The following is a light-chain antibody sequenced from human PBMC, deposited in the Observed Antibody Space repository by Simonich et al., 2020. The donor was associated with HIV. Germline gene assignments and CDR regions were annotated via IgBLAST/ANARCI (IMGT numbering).Light chain of an antibody. V-gene: IGLV2-8*01. CDR2: EVS. Sequence: QSALTQPPSASGSPGQSVTISCTGTSSDVGGYDYVSWYQQHPGKAPKLMIYEVSKRPSGVPDRFSCSKSGNTASLTVSGLQAEDEADYYCSSYTSSSTLVFGGGTKLTVL. CDR1: SSDVGGYDY. CDR3: SSYTSSSTLV. J-gene: IGLJ2*01.